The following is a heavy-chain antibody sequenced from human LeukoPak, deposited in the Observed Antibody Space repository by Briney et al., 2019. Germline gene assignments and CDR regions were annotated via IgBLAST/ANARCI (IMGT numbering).Heavy chain of an antibody. J-gene: IGHJ4*02. D-gene: IGHD6-13*01. CDR2: ISGSGGST. Sequence: GGSLRLSCAASGFTFSSYAMSWVRQAPGRGLEWASAISGSGGSTYYADSVKGRFTISRDNAKNSLYLQMNTLRAEDTAVYYCARDSSWYDYWGQGTLVTVSS. CDR1: GFTFSSYA. V-gene: IGHV3-23*01. CDR3: ARDSSWYDY.